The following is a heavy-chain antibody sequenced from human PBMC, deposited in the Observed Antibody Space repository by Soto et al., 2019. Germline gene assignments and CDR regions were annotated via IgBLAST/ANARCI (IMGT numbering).Heavy chain of an antibody. D-gene: IGHD5-18*01. CDR3: AKGVGIQLWLDY. J-gene: IGHJ4*02. V-gene: IGHV3-30*18. CDR2: ISYDGSNK. Sequence: GGSLRLSCAASGFTFSSYGMHWVRQAPGKGLEWVEVISYDGSNKYYADSVKGRFTISRDNSKNTLYLQMNSLRAEDTAVYYCAKGVGIQLWLDYWGQGTLVTVSS. CDR1: GFTFSSYG.